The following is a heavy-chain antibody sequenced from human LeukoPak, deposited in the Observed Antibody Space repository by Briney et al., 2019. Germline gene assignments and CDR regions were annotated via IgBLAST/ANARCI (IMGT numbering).Heavy chain of an antibody. CDR3: AREFYSGSRAPFDY. Sequence: QTGGSLRLSCAASGFTFSSYSMNWVRQAPGKGLEWVSYISSSSSTIYYADSVKGRFTISRDNAKNSLYLQMNSLRAEDTAVYYCAREFYSGSRAPFDYWGQGTLVTVSS. V-gene: IGHV3-48*01. CDR2: ISSSSSTI. J-gene: IGHJ4*02. D-gene: IGHD1-26*01. CDR1: GFTFSSYS.